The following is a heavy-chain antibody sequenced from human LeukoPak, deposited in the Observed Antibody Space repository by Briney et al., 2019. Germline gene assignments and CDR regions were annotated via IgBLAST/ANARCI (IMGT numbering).Heavy chain of an antibody. CDR1: GFTFSDYY. Sequence: GGSLRLSCAASGFTFSDYYMSWIRQAPGKGLEWVSYISSSGSTIYYADSVKGRFTISRDNAKNSLYLQMNSLRAEDTAVYYCARDRAVYSGYYDSSGASYYMDVWGKGTTVTISS. J-gene: IGHJ6*03. CDR2: ISSSGSTI. D-gene: IGHD3-22*01. V-gene: IGHV3-11*01. CDR3: ARDRAVYSGYYDSSGASYYMDV.